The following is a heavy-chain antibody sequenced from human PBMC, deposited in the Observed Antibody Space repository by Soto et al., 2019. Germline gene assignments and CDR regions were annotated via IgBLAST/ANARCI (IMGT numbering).Heavy chain of an antibody. CDR3: ASLRCSSTSCYTGNWFDP. Sequence: LSLTCTVSGGSISSGGYYWSWIRQHPGKGLEWIGYIYYSGSTYYNPSLKSRVTISVDTSKNQFSLKLSSVTAADTAVYYCASLRCSSTSCYTGNWFDPWGQGTLVTVSS. J-gene: IGHJ5*02. CDR1: GGSISSGGYY. V-gene: IGHV4-31*03. D-gene: IGHD2-2*02. CDR2: IYYSGST.